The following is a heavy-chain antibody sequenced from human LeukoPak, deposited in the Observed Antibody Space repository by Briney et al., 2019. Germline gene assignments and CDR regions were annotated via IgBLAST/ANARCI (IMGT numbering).Heavy chain of an antibody. D-gene: IGHD1-14*01. V-gene: IGHV3-21*01. CDR1: GFTFSAYT. CDR3: AKEPKPRPTVGYFQH. Sequence: PGGSLRLSCAASGFTFSAYTVNWVRQAPGKGLEWVSSISSTSSYIYYADSVKGRFTISKHNSKNTLYLQMNSLRAEDTAVYYCAKEPKPRPTVGYFQHWGQGTLVTVSS. J-gene: IGHJ1*01. CDR2: ISSTSSYI.